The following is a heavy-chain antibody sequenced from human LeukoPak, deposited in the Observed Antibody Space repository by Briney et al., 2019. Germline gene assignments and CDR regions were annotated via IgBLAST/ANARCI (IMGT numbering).Heavy chain of an antibody. Sequence: GASVKVSCKASGYTFSSYAMNWVRQAPGQGLEWMGWINTNTGNPTYAQGFTGRFVFSLDTSVSTSYLQISSLKAVDTAVYYCARGPSSAIDYWGQGTLVTVSS. J-gene: IGHJ4*02. CDR3: ARGPSSAIDY. V-gene: IGHV7-4-1*02. D-gene: IGHD6-19*01. CDR1: GYTFSSYA. CDR2: INTNTGNP.